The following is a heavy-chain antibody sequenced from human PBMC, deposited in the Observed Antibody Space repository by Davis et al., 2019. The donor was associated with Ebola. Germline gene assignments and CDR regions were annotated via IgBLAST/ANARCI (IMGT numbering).Heavy chain of an antibody. D-gene: IGHD4-17*01. CDR1: GFSLSTSGVG. CDR3: AHRQAVDYGDYIFSVDNWFDP. J-gene: IGHJ5*02. CDR2: IYWDDDK. V-gene: IGHV2-5*02. Sequence: SGPTLVKPTQTLTLTCTFSGFSLSTSGVGVGWIRQPPGKALEWLALIYWDDDKRYSPSLKSRLTITKDTSKNQVVLTMTNMDPVDTATYYCAHRQAVDYGDYIFSVDNWFDPWGQGTLVTVSS.